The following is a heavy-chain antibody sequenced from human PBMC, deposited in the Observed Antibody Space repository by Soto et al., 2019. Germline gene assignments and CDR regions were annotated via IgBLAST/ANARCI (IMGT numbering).Heavy chain of an antibody. V-gene: IGHV1-18*01. J-gene: IGHJ4*02. Sequence: ASVKVSCKASGYTFTSYGISWVRQAPGQGLEWMGRISAYNGNTNYAQKLQGRVTMTTDTSTSTAYMELRSLRSDDTAVYYCARGGERELLLDTPLPSYWGQGTLVTVSS. CDR2: ISAYNGNT. CDR3: ARGGERELLLDTPLPSY. CDR1: GYTFTSYG. D-gene: IGHD1-26*01.